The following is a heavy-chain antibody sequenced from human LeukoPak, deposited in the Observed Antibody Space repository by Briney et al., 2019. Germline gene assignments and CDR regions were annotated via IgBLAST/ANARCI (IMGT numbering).Heavy chain of an antibody. J-gene: IGHJ3*02. CDR1: GYTFTSYG. CDR2: IGAYNGNT. CDR3: ARVKNTQDAFDI. V-gene: IGHV1-18*01. D-gene: IGHD5-18*01. Sequence: ASVKVSCKASGYTFTSYGISWVRQAPGQGLEWMGWIGAYNGNTNYAQKLQGRVAMTTDTPTSTAYMELRSLRSDDTAVYYCARVKNTQDAFDIWGQGTKVTVSS.